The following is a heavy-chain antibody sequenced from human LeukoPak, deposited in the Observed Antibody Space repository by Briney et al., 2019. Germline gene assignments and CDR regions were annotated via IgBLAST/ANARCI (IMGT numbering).Heavy chain of an antibody. V-gene: IGHV4-59*01. Sequence: PSETLSLTCTVSGDSISNSYWNWIRQPPGKGLECIGYMHYNGISNYNPSLKSRVTISLDTSKNQFSLKLSSVTAADTAVYYCARAVSASTVYYFDSWGQGTLVTVST. CDR2: MHYNGIS. CDR1: GDSISNSY. CDR3: ARAVSASTVYYFDS. D-gene: IGHD2-8*01. J-gene: IGHJ4*02.